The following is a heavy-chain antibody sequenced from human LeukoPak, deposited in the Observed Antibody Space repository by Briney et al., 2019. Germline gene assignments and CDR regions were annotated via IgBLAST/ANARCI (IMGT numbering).Heavy chain of an antibody. J-gene: IGHJ4*02. CDR2: VSGSDSST. Sequence: GGSLRLSCAASGFTFSSYAMSWVRQAPGKGLEWVSTVSGSDSSTYYANSVKGRFTISRDNSKNTLYLQMNNPRAEDTAVYYCAKDQNYFGSGSLDYWGQGTLVTVSS. CDR3: AKDQNYFGSGSLDY. V-gene: IGHV3-23*01. CDR1: GFTFSSYA. D-gene: IGHD3-10*01.